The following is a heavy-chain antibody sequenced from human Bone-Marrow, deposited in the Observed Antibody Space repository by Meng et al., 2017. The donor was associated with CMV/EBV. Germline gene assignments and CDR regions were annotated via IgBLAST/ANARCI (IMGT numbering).Heavy chain of an antibody. J-gene: IGHJ6*02. V-gene: IGHV3-9*01. CDR3: ASIMSPGYCSSTSCSVAYYYGMDV. CDR1: GFTFDDYA. CDR2: ISWNSGSI. Sequence: SLKISCAASGFTFDDYAMHWVRQAPGKGLEWVSGISWNSGSIGYADSVKGRFTISRDNAKNSLYLQMNSLRAEDTAVYYCASIMSPGYCSSTSCSVAYYYGMDVWGQGTTVTVSS. D-gene: IGHD2-2*01.